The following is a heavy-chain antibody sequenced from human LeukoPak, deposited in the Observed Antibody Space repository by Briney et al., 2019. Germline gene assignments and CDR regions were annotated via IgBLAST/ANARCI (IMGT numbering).Heavy chain of an antibody. V-gene: IGHV1-2*02. CDR2: INPNSGGT. CDR1: GYTFTGYY. CDR3: ARVEGYCSSTSCYNYYYGMDV. J-gene: IGHJ6*02. D-gene: IGHD2-2*02. Sequence: ASVKVSCKASGYTFTGYYMHWARQAPGQGLEWMGWINPNSGGTNYAQKFQGRVTMTRDTSISTAYMELSRLRSDDTAVYYCARVEGYCSSTSCYNYYYGMDVWGQGTTVTVSS.